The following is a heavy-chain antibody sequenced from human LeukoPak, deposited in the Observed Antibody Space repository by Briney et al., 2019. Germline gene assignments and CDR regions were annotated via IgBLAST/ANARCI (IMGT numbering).Heavy chain of an antibody. CDR1: GFTFSSYG. D-gene: IGHD6-13*01. Sequence: GGSLRLSCAASGFTFSSYGMHWVRQAPGKGLEWVSSISTNSAFIYYADSVRGRFTISRDNTKNSLYLQMNSLRAEDTAVYYCSYSSSWYGLHDYWGQGTLVTVSS. CDR3: SYSSSWYGLHDY. J-gene: IGHJ4*02. CDR2: ISTNSAFI. V-gene: IGHV3-21*04.